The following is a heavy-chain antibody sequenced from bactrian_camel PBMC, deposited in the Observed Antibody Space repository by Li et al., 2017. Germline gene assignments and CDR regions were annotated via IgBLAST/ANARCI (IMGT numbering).Heavy chain of an antibody. V-gene: IGHV3S1*01. D-gene: IGHD3*01. CDR2: VVTNDGTT. J-gene: IGHJ4*01. Sequence: QLVESGGDLVQPGGSLRLSCAASGFTFSSYWMHWVRQAPGKGLEWVSAVVTNDGTTYYADSVKGRFTISKDNAKKTVYLQMNSLKPEDTAVYYCVPLWDVPYWSQGTQVTVS. CDR1: GFTFSSYW. CDR3: VPLWDVPY.